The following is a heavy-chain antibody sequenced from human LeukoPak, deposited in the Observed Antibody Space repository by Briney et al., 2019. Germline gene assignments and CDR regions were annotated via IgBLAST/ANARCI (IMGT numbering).Heavy chain of an antibody. Sequence: PGGSLTLSCAASGFPFSSYAMSWVRQAPGKGLEWVSDICCSGGSTYYADSVKGRFTTSRDNSKNTLYLQMNSLRAEDTAVYYCAKTVPDSSGYYTYYFDYWGQGTLVTVSS. CDR2: ICCSGGST. J-gene: IGHJ4*02. CDR3: AKTVPDSSGYYTYYFDY. CDR1: GFPFSSYA. D-gene: IGHD3-22*01. V-gene: IGHV3-23*01.